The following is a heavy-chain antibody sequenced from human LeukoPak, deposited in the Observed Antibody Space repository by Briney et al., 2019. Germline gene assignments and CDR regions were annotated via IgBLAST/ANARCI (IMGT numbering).Heavy chain of an antibody. D-gene: IGHD2-15*01. J-gene: IGHJ3*02. Sequence: PGGSLRLSCTTSEITFSGYAMSWVRQAPGKGLEWVSAISGSGGSTYYADSVKGRFTISRDNSKNTLYLQMNSLRAEDTAVYYCAKDSPRYCSGGSCYSYGAFDIWGQGTMVTVSS. CDR3: AKDSPRYCSGGSCYSYGAFDI. V-gene: IGHV3-23*01. CDR2: ISGSGGST. CDR1: EITFSGYA.